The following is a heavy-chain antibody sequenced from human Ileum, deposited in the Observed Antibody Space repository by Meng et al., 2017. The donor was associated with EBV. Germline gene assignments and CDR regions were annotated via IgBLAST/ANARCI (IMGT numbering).Heavy chain of an antibody. CDR3: ASGRDYAWHS. V-gene: IGHV4-4*02. CDR2: IYHSGST. Sequence: QAHVRESGPGLVKPSGPLSRTLAVSGDSISSNNWWSWVRQPPGKGLEWIGEIYHSGSTNYNPSFKSRVTMSVDKSKNQISLNLSSVTAADTAVYYCASGRDYAWHSWGRGTLVTVSS. J-gene: IGHJ4*02. D-gene: IGHD4-17*01. CDR1: GDSISSNNW.